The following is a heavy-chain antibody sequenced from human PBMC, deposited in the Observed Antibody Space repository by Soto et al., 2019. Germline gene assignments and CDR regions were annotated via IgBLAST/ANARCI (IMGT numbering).Heavy chain of an antibody. CDR3: ARDRLTIVVSDAFDF. Sequence: EVQVVESGGDLVQPGGSLRLSCAASGFNLSHYWMTWVRQAPGKGLEWVATIKQDGSQKYYVDSVKGRFTIFRDNAKSSLYLQMNSLRAEDTAVYYCARDRLTIVVSDAFDFWGQGAVVTVSS. D-gene: IGHD3-22*01. V-gene: IGHV3-7*05. J-gene: IGHJ3*01. CDR1: GFNLSHYW. CDR2: IKQDGSQK.